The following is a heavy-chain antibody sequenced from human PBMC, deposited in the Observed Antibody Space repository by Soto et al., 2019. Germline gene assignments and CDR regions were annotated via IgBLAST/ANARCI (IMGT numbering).Heavy chain of an antibody. CDR1: GFTFTSSP. CDR3: AADYSSLDGSGSYYPFYY. Sequence: SVKVSCTAFGFTFTSSPDQWGRRARGQRLEWIGWIVVGGGNTNYAQKFQERVTITRDMSTSTAYMELSSLRSEDSAVDYCAADYSSLDGSGSYYPFYYWGQ. V-gene: IGHV1-58*01. J-gene: IGHJ4*02. CDR2: IVVGGGNT. D-gene: IGHD3-10*01.